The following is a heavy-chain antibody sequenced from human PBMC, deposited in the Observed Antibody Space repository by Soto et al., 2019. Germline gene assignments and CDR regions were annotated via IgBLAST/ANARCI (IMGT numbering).Heavy chain of an antibody. J-gene: IGHJ6*02. Sequence: PGGSLRLSCAASGFTFHYYWMTWVRQAPGRGLEWVANVKPDGSATFYADSLKGRFTISRDNANNSVSLQMHSLRADDTAVYYCARDRERVTVNGGIALGAMEVWGQGTTVTVSS. V-gene: IGHV3-7*03. CDR2: VKPDGSAT. D-gene: IGHD3-22*01. CDR1: GFTFHYYW. CDR3: ARDRERVTVNGGIALGAMEV.